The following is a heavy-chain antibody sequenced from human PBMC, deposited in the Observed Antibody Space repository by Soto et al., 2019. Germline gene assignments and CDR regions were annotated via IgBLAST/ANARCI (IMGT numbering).Heavy chain of an antibody. V-gene: IGHV5-51*01. D-gene: IGHD3-16*01. J-gene: IGHJ4*02. CDR3: ERFRYVYDYVFRNLDY. Sequence: GESLKISCKGSGNTFTNYWIGWVRQMPGKALEWMGIIYPGDSDTRYSPSFQGQVTISADRSISTAYLQWNSLKASDTAMYYCERFRYVYDYVFRNLDYCGQGTLVTVSS. CDR1: GNTFTNYW. CDR2: IYPGDSDT.